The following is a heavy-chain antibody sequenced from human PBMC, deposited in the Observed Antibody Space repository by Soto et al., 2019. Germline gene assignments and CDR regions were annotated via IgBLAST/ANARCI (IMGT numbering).Heavy chain of an antibody. CDR2: IIPILGIA. J-gene: IGHJ5*02. D-gene: IGHD2-15*01. CDR3: ARASCSGGSCYGGWFDP. Sequence: QVQLVQSGAEVKKPGSSVKVSCKASGGTFSSYTISGVRQAPGQGLEWMGRIIPILGIANYAQKFQGRVTITADKSTSTAYMELSSLRSEDTAVYYCARASCSGGSCYGGWFDPWGQGTLVTVSS. V-gene: IGHV1-69*02. CDR1: GGTFSSYT.